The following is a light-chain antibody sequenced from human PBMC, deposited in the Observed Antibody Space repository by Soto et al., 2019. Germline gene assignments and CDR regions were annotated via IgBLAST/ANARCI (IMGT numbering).Light chain of an antibody. V-gene: IGKV3-15*01. CDR3: QQYNDRPPGYT. CDR1: QSVNNN. CDR2: EAS. J-gene: IGKJ2*01. Sequence: EMVMTQSPATLSVSPGDRATLSCRASQSVNNNLAWYQQKPGQAPRLLIYEASTRATGIPARFTGGGFGTEFTLTISSLRSEDFAVYYCQQYNDRPPGYTFGQGTKLEIK.